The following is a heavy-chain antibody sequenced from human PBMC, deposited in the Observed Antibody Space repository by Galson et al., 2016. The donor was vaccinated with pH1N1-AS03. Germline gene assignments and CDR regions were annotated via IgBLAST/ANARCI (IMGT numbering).Heavy chain of an antibody. CDR2: IYWDDVT. D-gene: IGHD1-14*01. Sequence: PALVKPTQTLTLTCTFSGFSLTSSGVGVGWIRQPPGKAPEWLALIYWDDVTVYSPSLKSRLTITKDTSKNLVVLIVTDVDPVDSATYYCAPRRSRMHGLGVWGHGTTVTVSS. V-gene: IGHV2-5*02. CDR3: APRRSRMHGLGV. J-gene: IGHJ6*02. CDR1: GFSLTSSGVG.